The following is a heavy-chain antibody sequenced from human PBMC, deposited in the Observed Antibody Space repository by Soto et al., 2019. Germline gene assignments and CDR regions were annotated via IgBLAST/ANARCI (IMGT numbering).Heavy chain of an antibody. CDR3: VRDLGTSGWFY. Sequence: EVQLLESGGGLAQPGGSLRLSCAASGFTFNYYAMSWVRQAPGKGMEWVSGVSGRGDITYSADSVKGRFSISRDNSKNSLFLQMNSLRVEDTVRYYCVRDLGTSGWFYWGQGTLVIVSS. J-gene: IGHJ4*02. V-gene: IGHV3-23*01. CDR1: GFTFNYYA. D-gene: IGHD6-19*01. CDR2: VSGRGDIT.